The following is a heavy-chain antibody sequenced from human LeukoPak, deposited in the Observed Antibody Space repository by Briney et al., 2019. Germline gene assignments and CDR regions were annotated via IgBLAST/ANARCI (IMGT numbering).Heavy chain of an antibody. V-gene: IGHV1-46*01. D-gene: IGHD3-16*02. CDR1: GYTFTSYY. Sequence: ASVKVSCKASGYTFTSYYMHWVRQAPGQGLEWMGGFDPEDGETIYAQKFQERVTITRDMSTSTAYMELSSLRSEDTAVYYCAAAEYYDYVWGSYRDDYWGQGTLVTVSS. CDR2: FDPEDGET. J-gene: IGHJ4*02. CDR3: AAAEYYDYVWGSYRDDY.